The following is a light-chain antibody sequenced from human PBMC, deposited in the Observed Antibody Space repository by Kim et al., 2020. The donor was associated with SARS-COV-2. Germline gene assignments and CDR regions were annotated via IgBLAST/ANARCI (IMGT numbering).Light chain of an antibody. CDR3: CSYSRSRTSVL. J-gene: IGLJ2*01. CDR1: SIDVWTYNL. Sequence: SINISCTGTSIDVWTYNLVSWYQQHPGKAPKLMIYEVSKWPSGVYNRFSHSKSGNTASLTNSGLQAENEADYLCCSYSRSRTSVLFGGGTQLAVL. CDR2: EVS. V-gene: IGLV2-23*02.